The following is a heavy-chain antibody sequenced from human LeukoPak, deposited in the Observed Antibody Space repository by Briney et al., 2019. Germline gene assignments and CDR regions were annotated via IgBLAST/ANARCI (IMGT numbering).Heavy chain of an antibody. D-gene: IGHD6-19*01. CDR2: IKQDGSEK. Sequence: GGSLRLSCAASGFTFSLYWMTWVHQVPGKGLEWVGNIKQDGSEKYYVDSVKGRFTISRDNVKSTLFLQMNSLRAEDTAVYYCARDGDTSGLDVWGKGTTVTVSS. J-gene: IGHJ6*04. CDR3: ARDGDTSGLDV. CDR1: GFTFSLYW. V-gene: IGHV3-7*01.